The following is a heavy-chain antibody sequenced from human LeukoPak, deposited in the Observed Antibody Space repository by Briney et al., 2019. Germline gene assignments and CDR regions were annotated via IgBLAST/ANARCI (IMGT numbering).Heavy chain of an antibody. CDR3: AREGPYYDSTHDAFDI. V-gene: IGHV4-30-4*01. CDR2: IYYSGST. D-gene: IGHD3-22*01. Sequence: SETPSLTCTVSGGSISSGDYYWSWIRQPPGKGLEWIGYIYYSGSTYYNPSLKSRVTISVDTSKNQFSLKLSSVTAADTAVYYCAREGPYYDSTHDAFDIWGQGTMVTVSS. J-gene: IGHJ3*02. CDR1: GGSISSGDYY.